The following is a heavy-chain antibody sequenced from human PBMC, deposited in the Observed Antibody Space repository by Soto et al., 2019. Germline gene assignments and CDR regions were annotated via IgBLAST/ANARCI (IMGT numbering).Heavy chain of an antibody. CDR3: ASGGNWFDP. J-gene: IGHJ5*02. D-gene: IGHD3-16*01. CDR2: MYYNGNI. V-gene: IGHV4-61*08. CDR1: GAPITWGDYY. Sequence: PSETLSLTCAISGAPITWGDYYWTWVRQSPEKGLEWIGYMYYNGNINYNPSLKSRVTISIDTSKNQFSLTLKSVTAADTAVYYCASGGNWFDPWGQGVLVTVSS.